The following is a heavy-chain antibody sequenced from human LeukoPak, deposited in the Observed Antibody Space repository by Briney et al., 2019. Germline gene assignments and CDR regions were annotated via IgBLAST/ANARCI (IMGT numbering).Heavy chain of an antibody. CDR2: ISAYNGNT. CDR3: ARGAPGDCYSCYYYYMDV. V-gene: IGHV1-18*01. CDR1: GYTFTSYG. J-gene: IGHJ6*03. Sequence: ASVKVSCKASGYTFTSYGISWVRQAPGQGLEWMGWISAYNGNTNYAQKLQGRVTITADESTSTAYMELSSLRSEDTAVYYCARGAPGDCYSCYYYYMDVWGKGTTVTISS. D-gene: IGHD2-21*02.